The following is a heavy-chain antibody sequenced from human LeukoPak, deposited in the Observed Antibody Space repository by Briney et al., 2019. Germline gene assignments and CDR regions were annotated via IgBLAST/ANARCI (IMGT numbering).Heavy chain of an antibody. J-gene: IGHJ5*02. D-gene: IGHD3-22*01. V-gene: IGHV4-39*01. CDR3: ARLCHDSRGYYWFDP. CDR2: VYYSGST. Sequence: PSETLSLTCTVSGGSISSSNYYWGWIRQPPGRGLEWIGSVYYSGSTYSNPSLKSRVTVSVDTSKNQFSLRLYSVTAADTAVYYCARLCHDSRGYYWFDPWGQGTLVTVSS. CDR1: GGSISSSNYY.